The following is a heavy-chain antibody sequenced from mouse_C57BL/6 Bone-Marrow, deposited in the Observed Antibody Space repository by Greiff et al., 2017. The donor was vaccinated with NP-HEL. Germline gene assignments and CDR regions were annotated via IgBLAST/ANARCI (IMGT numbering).Heavy chain of an antibody. J-gene: IGHJ4*01. D-gene: IGHD2-4*01. V-gene: IGHV1-5*01. CDR2: IYPGNSDT. CDR1: GYTFTSYW. CDR3: TRINYEYEGYYAMDY. Sequence: VQLQQSGTVLARPGASVKMSCKTSGYTFTSYWMHWVKQRPGQGLEWIGAIYPGNSDTSYNQKFKGKAKLTAVTSASTAYMELSSLTNEDSAVDYCTRINYEYEGYYAMDYWGQGTSVTVSS.